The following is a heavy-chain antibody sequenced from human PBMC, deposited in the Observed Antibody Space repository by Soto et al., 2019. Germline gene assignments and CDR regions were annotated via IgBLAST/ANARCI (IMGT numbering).Heavy chain of an antibody. Sequence: PGGSLRLSCAASGFTFSSYGMHWVRQAPGKGLEWVAIIWYEGSNKYCADNVKGRITLSRDNSKKTLYLQMNILTSEDTAVYYCVKDEHGSGTYYFDYWGQGTLVTVSS. V-gene: IGHV3-30*02. CDR2: IWYEGSNK. D-gene: IGHD3-10*01. CDR3: VKDEHGSGTYYFDY. J-gene: IGHJ4*02. CDR1: GFTFSSYG.